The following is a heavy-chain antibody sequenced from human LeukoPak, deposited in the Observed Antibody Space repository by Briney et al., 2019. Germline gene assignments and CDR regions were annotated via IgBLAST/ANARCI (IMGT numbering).Heavy chain of an antibody. D-gene: IGHD4-17*01. J-gene: IGHJ4*02. CDR1: RFTFSNAW. Sequence: RSGGSLRLSCAASRFTFSNAWMSWVRQAPGKGLEWVGRIKSKTDGGTTDYAAPVKGRFTISRDDSKNTLYLQMKSMKTEDTAVYYCTTGGTVTFDYWGQGTLVTVSS. CDR2: IKSKTDGGTT. CDR3: TTGGTVTFDY. V-gene: IGHV3-15*01.